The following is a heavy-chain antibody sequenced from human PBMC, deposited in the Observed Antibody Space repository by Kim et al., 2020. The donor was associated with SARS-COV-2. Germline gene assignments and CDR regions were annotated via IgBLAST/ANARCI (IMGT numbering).Heavy chain of an antibody. V-gene: IGHV3-74*01. D-gene: IGHD6-19*01. J-gene: IGHJ4*02. Sequence: YAESVTSRFTSSRDNAKNTLYLQRNSMRDAETAVYYCARRQFTSGWYYFDWWGQGTLVTVSS. CDR3: ARRQFTSGWYYFDW.